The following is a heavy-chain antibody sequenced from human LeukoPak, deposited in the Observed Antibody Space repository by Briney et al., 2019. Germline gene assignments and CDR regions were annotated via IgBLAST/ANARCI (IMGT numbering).Heavy chain of an antibody. V-gene: IGHV1-2*02. Sequence: ASVKVSCKASGYTFTGYYMHWVRQAPGQGLEWMGWISPNSGGTNYAQKFQGRVTMTRDMSISTAYMELSRLRSDDTAVYYCAREGLGELTLDYWGQGTLVTVSS. CDR3: AREGLGELTLDY. CDR2: ISPNSGGT. J-gene: IGHJ4*02. CDR1: GYTFTGYY. D-gene: IGHD3-16*01.